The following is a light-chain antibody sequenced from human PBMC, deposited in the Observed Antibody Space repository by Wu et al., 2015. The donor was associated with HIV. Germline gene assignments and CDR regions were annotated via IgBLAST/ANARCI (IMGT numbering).Light chain of an antibody. CDR3: QQYGSSPRT. V-gene: IGKV3-20*01. CDR1: QSVSRF. CDR2: DTS. J-gene: IGKJ2*01. Sequence: EIVLTQSPATLSLSPGERATLSCRASQSVSRFLAWYQHKPGQAPRVVIYDTSSRAAGIPARFSGSGSGTDFTLTISRLEPEDFALYYCQQYGSSPRTFGQGTKLEIK.